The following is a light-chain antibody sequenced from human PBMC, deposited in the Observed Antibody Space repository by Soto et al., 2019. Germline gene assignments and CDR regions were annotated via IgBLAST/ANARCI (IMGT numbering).Light chain of an antibody. CDR2: DAS. Sequence: LLTQSLATLSLSPGERVTLSCRASQSISSYLAWYQQKPGQASRLLIYDASNRATGIPARFSGSGSGTDFTLTISRLEPEDFAVYYCQQYGSSGTFGQGTKVDI. CDR1: QSISSY. V-gene: IGKV3-11*01. CDR3: QQYGSSGT. J-gene: IGKJ1*01.